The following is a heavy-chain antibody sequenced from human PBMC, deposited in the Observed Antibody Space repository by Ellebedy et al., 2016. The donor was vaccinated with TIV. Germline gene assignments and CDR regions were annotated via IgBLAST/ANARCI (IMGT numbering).Heavy chain of an antibody. CDR2: VTAYNRDT. CDR3: ARPRGVIWKGEITDAFDI. CDR1: GYSFTSHG. D-gene: IGHD3-16*02. V-gene: IGHV1-18*01. Sequence: AASVKVSCKASGYSFTSHGISWVRQAPGQGLQWMGWVTAYNRDTYYAQNFQGRVTFTTDTSSSTAYMELRSLRSDDTGVYYCARPRGVIWKGEITDAFDIWGQGTMVTVSS. J-gene: IGHJ3*02.